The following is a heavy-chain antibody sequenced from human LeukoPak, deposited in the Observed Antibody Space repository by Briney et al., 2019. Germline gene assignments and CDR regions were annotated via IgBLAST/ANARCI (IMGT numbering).Heavy chain of an antibody. D-gene: IGHD3-16*01. V-gene: IGHV3-23*01. Sequence: PGGSLRLSCAASGFTFNISAMSWVRQAPGKGLECVSPISGSGGSTYYADSVKGRFTISRDNSKNTLYLQMNSLRADDTAVYYCARDRYYVPDYWGQGTLVTVSS. CDR1: GFTFNISA. CDR3: ARDRYYVPDY. CDR2: ISGSGGST. J-gene: IGHJ4*02.